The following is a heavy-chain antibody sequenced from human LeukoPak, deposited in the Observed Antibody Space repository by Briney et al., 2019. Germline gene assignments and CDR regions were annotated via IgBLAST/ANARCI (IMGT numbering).Heavy chain of an antibody. D-gene: IGHD3-10*01. CDR3: AKALMGSYLDY. V-gene: IGHV3-23*01. Sequence: GGSLRLSCAASGFSFSSYAMTWVRQAPGKGLEWVSTISRSGDSIHYADPVKGRFTISRDNSKNTLYLQMNSLRAEDTAVYYCAKALMGSYLDYWGQGILVTVSS. J-gene: IGHJ4*02. CDR1: GFSFSSYA. CDR2: ISRSGDSI.